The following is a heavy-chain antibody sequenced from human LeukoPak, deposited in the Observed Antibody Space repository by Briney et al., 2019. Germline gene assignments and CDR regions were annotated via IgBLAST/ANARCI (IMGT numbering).Heavy chain of an antibody. V-gene: IGHV3-11*01. D-gene: IGHD1-26*01. CDR2: ISSSGSTI. CDR3: ARGLRREPWYFDL. CDR1: GFTFSDYY. Sequence: GGSLRLSCAASGFTFSDYYMSWIRQAPGKGLEWVSYISSSGSTICYADSVKGRFTISRDNAKNSLYLQMNSLRAEDTAVYYCARGLRREPWYFDLWGRGTLVTVSS. J-gene: IGHJ2*01.